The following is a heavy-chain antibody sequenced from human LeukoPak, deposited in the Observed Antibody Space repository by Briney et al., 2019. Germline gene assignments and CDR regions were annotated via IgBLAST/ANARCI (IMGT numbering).Heavy chain of an antibody. Sequence: PSETLSLTCAVYGGSFSGYYWSWIRQPPGKGLEWIGEINHSGSTNYNPSLKSRVTISVDTSKNQFSLKLSSVTAADTAVYYCASRPYCGGDECIDYWGQGTLVTVSS. CDR1: GGSFSGYY. D-gene: IGHD2-21*01. CDR3: ASRPYCGGDECIDY. V-gene: IGHV4-34*01. J-gene: IGHJ4*02. CDR2: INHSGST.